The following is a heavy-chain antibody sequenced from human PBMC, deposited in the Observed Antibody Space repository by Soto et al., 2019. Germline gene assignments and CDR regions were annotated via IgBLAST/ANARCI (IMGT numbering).Heavy chain of an antibody. V-gene: IGHV4-59*01. CDR1: GGSISRYY. CDR3: ARVLLEAPGWFDP. J-gene: IGHJ5*02. CDR2: IYYSGST. Sequence: SETLSLTCTVSGGSISRYYWSWIRQPPGKGLEWIGYIYYSGSTNYNPSLKSRVTISVDTSKNQFSLKLSSVTAADTAVYYCARVLLEAPGWFDPWGQGTLVTVSS. D-gene: IGHD3-16*01.